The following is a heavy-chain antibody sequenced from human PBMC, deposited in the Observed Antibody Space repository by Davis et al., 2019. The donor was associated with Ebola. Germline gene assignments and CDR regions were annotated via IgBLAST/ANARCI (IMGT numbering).Heavy chain of an antibody. J-gene: IGHJ6*04. V-gene: IGHV1-45*02. D-gene: IGHD6-13*01. CDR1: GYTFTYRY. CDR2: ITPFNGNT. CDR3: ATSVGIAAAGPYYYGMDV. Sequence: AASVKVSCKASGYTFTYRYLHWVRQAPGQALEWMGWITPFNGNTNYAQKFQDRVTITRDRSMSTAYMELSSLRSEDTAMYYCATSVGIAAAGPYYYGMDVWGKGTTVIVSS.